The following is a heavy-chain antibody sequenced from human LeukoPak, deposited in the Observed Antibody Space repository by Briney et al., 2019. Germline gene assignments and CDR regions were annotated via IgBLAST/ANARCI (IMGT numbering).Heavy chain of an antibody. V-gene: IGHV3-21*01. CDR1: GFTFSSYS. Sequence: GGSLRLSCAASGFTFSSYSMNWVRQAPGKGLEWVSSISSSSSYIYYADSVKGRFTISRDNSKNSLYLQMKSLRAEDTALYYCARRGYHDYSGFDYWGQGTLVTVSS. D-gene: IGHD3-16*01. CDR3: ARRGYHDYSGFDY. J-gene: IGHJ4*02. CDR2: ISSSSSYI.